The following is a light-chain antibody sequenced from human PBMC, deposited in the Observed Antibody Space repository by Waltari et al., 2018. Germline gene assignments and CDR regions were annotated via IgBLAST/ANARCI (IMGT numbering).Light chain of an antibody. CDR2: ATS. J-gene: IGKJ2*01. CDR3: QQYGPSPLYT. CDR1: QTPNF. Sequence: EIVLTQSPGTLSLSPGDRATLSCRASQTPNFLAWYQQKPGQAPRLLIYATSTRAIGIADRFSGSGSGTDFTLTISRLEPEDFAVYYCQQYGPSPLYTFGRGTKVEI. V-gene: IGKV3-20*01.